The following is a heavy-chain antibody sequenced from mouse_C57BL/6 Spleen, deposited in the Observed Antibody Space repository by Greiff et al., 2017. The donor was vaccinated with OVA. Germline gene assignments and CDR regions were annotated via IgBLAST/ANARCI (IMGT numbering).Heavy chain of an antibody. J-gene: IGHJ4*01. CDR2: IHPSDSYT. CDR1: GSTFTSYW. D-gene: IGHD1-1*01. V-gene: IGHV1-69*01. Sequence: QVQLQQPGAELVMPGASVKLSCKASGSTFTSYWMHWVKQRPGQGLEWIGEIHPSDSYTIYNQKFKGKATLTVDKSSSTAYMQLSSLPSADSPVLYYSRSPFFTEARALDYWGQGTTLTVSS. CDR3: SRSPFFTEARALDY.